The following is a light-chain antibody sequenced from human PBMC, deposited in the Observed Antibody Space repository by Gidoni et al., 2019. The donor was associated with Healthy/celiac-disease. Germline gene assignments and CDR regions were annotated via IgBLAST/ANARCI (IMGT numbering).Light chain of an antibody. Sequence: DIVLTQSPATLSLSPGERATLTCRASQSVSSYLTWYQQKPGQDPRLLIYDASNRATGIPARFSGSGSGTDFTLTISSLEPEDFAVYYCQQRSNWPPMYTFGQGTKLEIK. CDR3: QQRSNWPPMYT. V-gene: IGKV3-11*01. J-gene: IGKJ2*01. CDR2: DAS. CDR1: QSVSSY.